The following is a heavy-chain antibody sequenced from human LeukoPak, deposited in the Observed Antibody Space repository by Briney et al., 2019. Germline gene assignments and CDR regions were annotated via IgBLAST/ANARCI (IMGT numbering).Heavy chain of an antibody. Sequence: GGSLRLSCAASGFTFSTYWMHWVRQAPGKGLVWVSRINSDGRITSYADSVKGRFTISRDNAKNTLYPQMNSLRAEDTAVYYCVRDRFNWNYDYYYYGMDVWGQGTTVTVSS. CDR1: GFTFSTYW. D-gene: IGHD1-7*01. J-gene: IGHJ6*02. CDR3: VRDRFNWNYDYYYYGMDV. CDR2: INSDGRIT. V-gene: IGHV3-74*01.